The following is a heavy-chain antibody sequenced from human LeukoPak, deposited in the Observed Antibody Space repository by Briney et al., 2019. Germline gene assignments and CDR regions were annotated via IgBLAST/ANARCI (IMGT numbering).Heavy chain of an antibody. D-gene: IGHD6-13*01. J-gene: IGHJ4*02. V-gene: IGHV3-15*01. CDR2: IKSKTDGGTT. Sequence: PGGSLRLSCATSGFTFANAWKNWVRQVPGKGLEWVGRIKSKTDGGTTDYAAPVKGRFTISRDDSKNTVFLQMNTLKTEDTAVYYCSPVGRSTWYYFDYWGQGTLVTVSS. CDR3: SPVGRSTWYYFDY. CDR1: GFTFANAW.